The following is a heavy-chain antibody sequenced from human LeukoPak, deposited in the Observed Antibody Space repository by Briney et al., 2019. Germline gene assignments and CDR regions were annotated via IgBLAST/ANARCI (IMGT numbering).Heavy chain of an antibody. J-gene: IGHJ5*02. CDR1: GGSFSGYY. CDR2: IYYSGST. Sequence: SETLSLTCAVYGGSFSGYYWSWIRQHPGKGLEWIGYIYYSGSTYYNPSLKSRVTISVDTSKNQFSLKLSSVTAADTAVYYCARSYDSSGYSTNWFDPWGQGTLVTVSS. CDR3: ARSYDSSGYSTNWFDP. V-gene: IGHV4-31*11. D-gene: IGHD3-22*01.